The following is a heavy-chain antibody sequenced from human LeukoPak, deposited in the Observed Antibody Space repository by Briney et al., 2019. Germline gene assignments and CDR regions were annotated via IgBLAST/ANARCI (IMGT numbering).Heavy chain of an antibody. CDR1: GFTFTNYW. CDR3: AKLYSGSYCDY. Sequence: PGGSLRLSCAASGFTFTNYWMSWVRQTPGKGLEWVAHIKEDESEKYYVDSVKGRFTISRDNSKNTLYLQMNSLRAEDTAVYYCAKLYSGSYCDYWGQGTLVTVSS. CDR2: IKEDESEK. D-gene: IGHD1-26*01. J-gene: IGHJ4*02. V-gene: IGHV3-7*01.